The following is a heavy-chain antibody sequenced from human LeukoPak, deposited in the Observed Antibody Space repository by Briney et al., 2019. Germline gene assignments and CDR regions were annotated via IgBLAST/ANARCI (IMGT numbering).Heavy chain of an antibody. CDR1: GFTFSSYA. CDR2: ISGSGGST. D-gene: IGHD3-22*01. CDR3: AKGTTMIVVVITSYYYYGMDV. Sequence: GASLRLSCAASGFTFSSYAMSWVRQAPGKGLEWVSAISGSGGSTYYADSVKGRFTISRDNSKNTLYLQMNSLRAEDTAVYYCAKGTTMIVVVITSYYYYGMDVWGQGTTVTVPS. V-gene: IGHV3-23*01. J-gene: IGHJ6*02.